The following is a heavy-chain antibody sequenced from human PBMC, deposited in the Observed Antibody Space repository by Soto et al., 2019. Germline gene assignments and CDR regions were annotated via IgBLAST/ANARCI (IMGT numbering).Heavy chain of an antibody. J-gene: IGHJ4*02. V-gene: IGHV3-30*18. D-gene: IGHD2-15*01. CDR1: GFTFSSNG. Sequence: QLQLMESGGGVVQPGRSLRLSCAASGFTFSSNGMHWVRQAPGKGLEWVAVISYDGSIKYYADSVKGRFTISRDNSKNTLYLQMNSLREEDTAVYYCAKEEGFCSGGSCHYLDYWGQGTLVTVSS. CDR2: ISYDGSIK. CDR3: AKEEGFCSGGSCHYLDY.